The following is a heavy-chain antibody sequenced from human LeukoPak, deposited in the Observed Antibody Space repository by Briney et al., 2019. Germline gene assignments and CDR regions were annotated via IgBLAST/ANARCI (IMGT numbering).Heavy chain of an antibody. CDR2: ISHSGTT. Sequence: PSETLSLTSIVSGGSISSYSWNWIRQSPGKGLEWVGYISHSGTTSYNSYLRSRVTISVDTSKNQLSLKLTSVTAADTAVYYCARWDDSAWAFGNWGPGTLVTVSS. CDR1: GGSISSYS. V-gene: IGHV4-59*08. D-gene: IGHD6-19*01. CDR3: ARWDDSAWAFGN. J-gene: IGHJ4*02.